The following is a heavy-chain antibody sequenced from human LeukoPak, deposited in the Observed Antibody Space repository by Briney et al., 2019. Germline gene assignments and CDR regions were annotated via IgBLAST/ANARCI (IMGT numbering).Heavy chain of an antibody. CDR1: GFTFSSYA. V-gene: IGHV3-23*01. D-gene: IGHD6-6*01. Sequence: TGGSLRLSCAASGFTFSSYAMSWVRQAPRKGLERVSAISGSGGSTYYADSVKGRFTISRDNSKNTLYLQMNSLRAEDTAVYYCGYSSSIYYGMDVWGQGTTVTVSS. J-gene: IGHJ6*02. CDR2: ISGSGGST. CDR3: GYSSSIYYGMDV.